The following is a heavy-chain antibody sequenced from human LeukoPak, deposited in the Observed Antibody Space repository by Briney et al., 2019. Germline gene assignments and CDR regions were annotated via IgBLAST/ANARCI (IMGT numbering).Heavy chain of an antibody. J-gene: IGHJ4*02. CDR2: ISSSSSYI. CDR1: GFTFSGYW. V-gene: IGHV3-21*01. CDR3: ARRDSSGYYYRFDY. D-gene: IGHD3-22*01. Sequence: GGSLRLSCAASGFTFSGYWMNWVRQAPGKGLEWVSSISSSSSYIYYADSVKGRFTISRDNAKNSLYLQMNSLRAEDTAVYYCARRDSSGYYYRFDYWGQGTLVTVSS.